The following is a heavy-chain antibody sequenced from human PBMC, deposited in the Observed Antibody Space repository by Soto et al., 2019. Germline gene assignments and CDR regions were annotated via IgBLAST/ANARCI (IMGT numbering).Heavy chain of an antibody. CDR3: AREIVSRSPLDY. CDR2: MNPNSGNT. D-gene: IGHD5-12*01. CDR1: GYTFNSYD. V-gene: IGHV1-8*01. J-gene: IGHJ4*02. Sequence: QVQLVQSGAEVKKPGASVKVSCKASGYTFNSYDINWVRQNPGQGLSWMGWMNPNSGNTSYARKFLGRVTMSRNTSISTAYRERSRLRSEHTAVDSCAREIVSRSPLDYWGQGTLVSVSS.